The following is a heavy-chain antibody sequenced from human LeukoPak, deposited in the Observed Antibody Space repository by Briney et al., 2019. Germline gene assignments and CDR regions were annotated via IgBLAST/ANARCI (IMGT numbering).Heavy chain of an antibody. Sequence: ASVKISCKVYGYTFTDYYMHWVQQAPGKGLEWMGLVDPEDGETIYSEKFQGRVTITADTSTDTAYMELSSLRSEDTAVYYCATEVVPAAIRDYWGQGTLVTVSS. CDR1: GYTFTDYY. CDR2: VDPEDGET. CDR3: ATEVVPAAIRDY. J-gene: IGHJ4*02. V-gene: IGHV1-69-2*01. D-gene: IGHD2-2*02.